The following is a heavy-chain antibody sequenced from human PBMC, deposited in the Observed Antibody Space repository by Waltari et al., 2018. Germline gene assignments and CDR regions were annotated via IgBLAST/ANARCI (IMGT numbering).Heavy chain of an antibody. Sequence: EVRLVESGGTSVQPGGSLRLSCVASGFTFGSFEMNWVRQAPGKWPEVISYRSSAARTIYHADSVKGRFTVSRDNGKNVLYLQMNNLRSEDTAMYYCARDQGPANFNWLDAWGQGTRVTVSS. V-gene: IGHV3-48*03. CDR1: GFTFGSFE. D-gene: IGHD1-7*01. CDR2: RSSAARTI. J-gene: IGHJ5*02. CDR3: ARDQGPANFNWLDA.